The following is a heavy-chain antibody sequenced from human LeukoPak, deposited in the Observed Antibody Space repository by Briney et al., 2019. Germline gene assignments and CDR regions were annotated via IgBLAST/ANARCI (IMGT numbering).Heavy chain of an antibody. CDR3: ASYCSGGSCYGDFDY. J-gene: IGHJ4*02. CDR1: GGSISSYY. V-gene: IGHV4-59*01. D-gene: IGHD2-15*01. Sequence: LSETLSLTCTVSGGSISSYYWSWIRQPPGKGLEWIGYIYYSGSTNYNPSLKSRVTISVDTSKNQFSLKLSSVTAADTAVYYCASYCSGGSCYGDFDYWGQGTLVTVSS. CDR2: IYYSGST.